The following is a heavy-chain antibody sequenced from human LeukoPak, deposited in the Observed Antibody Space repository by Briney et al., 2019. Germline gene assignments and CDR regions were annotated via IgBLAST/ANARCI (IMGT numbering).Heavy chain of an antibody. Sequence: GGSLRLSCAASGFTFSSYAMHWVRQAPGKGLEWVAVISYDGSNKYYADSVKGRFTISRDNSKNTLYLQMNSLRAEDTAVYYCARESLLTDFDYWGQGTLVTVSS. CDR3: ARESLLTDFDY. CDR2: ISYDGSNK. V-gene: IGHV3-30*04. CDR1: GFTFSSYA. J-gene: IGHJ4*02. D-gene: IGHD3-16*01.